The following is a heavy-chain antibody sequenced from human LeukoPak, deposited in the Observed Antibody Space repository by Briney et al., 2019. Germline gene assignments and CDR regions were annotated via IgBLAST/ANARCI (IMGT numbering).Heavy chain of an antibody. Sequence: PGGSLRISCTASGFTSNIYAMTWVRQAQGKGLEWVATISGTGARTYYVDSAKGRFTISRDSSKNTVDLQMNSLRAEDTAVYYCARSHSSDHPDLDYWGQGTLVTVSS. J-gene: IGHJ4*02. D-gene: IGHD3-22*01. V-gene: IGHV3-23*01. CDR2: ISGTGART. CDR1: GFTSNIYA. CDR3: ARSHSSDHPDLDY.